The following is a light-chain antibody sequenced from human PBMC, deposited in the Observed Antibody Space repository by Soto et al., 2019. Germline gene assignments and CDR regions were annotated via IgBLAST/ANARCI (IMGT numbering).Light chain of an antibody. J-gene: IGKJ2*01. CDR2: YAS. CDR3: LHHNTFPPFT. V-gene: IGKV1-17*03. CDR1: QDISGY. Sequence: DIQMTQSPSAMSASVGDRVTITCRASQDISGYLAWFQQKPGKAPKRLIYYASSLESGVPSRFSGSRSGTEFTLTISGLQPEDVATYYCLHHNTFPPFTFGQGTKLEIK.